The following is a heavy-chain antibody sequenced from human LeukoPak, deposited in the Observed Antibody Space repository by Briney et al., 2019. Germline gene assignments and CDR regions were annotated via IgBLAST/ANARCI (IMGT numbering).Heavy chain of an antibody. D-gene: IGHD6-19*01. CDR2: ISYDGSNK. CDR1: GFMFSNYG. J-gene: IGHJ4*02. V-gene: IGHV3-30*18. Sequence: GGSLRLSCAASGFMFSNYGMHWVRQAPGKGLEWVAVISYDGSNKYYADSVKGRFTISRDNSKNTLYLQMNSLRAEDTAVYYCAKGIAVAGYFDYWGQGTLVTVSS. CDR3: AKGIAVAGYFDY.